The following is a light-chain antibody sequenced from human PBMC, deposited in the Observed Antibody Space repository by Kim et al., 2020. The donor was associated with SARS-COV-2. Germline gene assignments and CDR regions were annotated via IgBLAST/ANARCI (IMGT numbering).Light chain of an antibody. CDR3: LEHNPYTCN. J-gene: IGKJ2*02. CDR1: QGITKD. V-gene: IGKV1-17*03. Sequence: DIQMTQSPSAVSAFVGDRITITCRASQGITKDLAWFQQKPGKVPKRLIYDVSTLQSGVPSRFSGSGSGTEFTLTISSVQPEDVATYYCLEHNPYTCNFGQGTKLEIK. CDR2: DVS.